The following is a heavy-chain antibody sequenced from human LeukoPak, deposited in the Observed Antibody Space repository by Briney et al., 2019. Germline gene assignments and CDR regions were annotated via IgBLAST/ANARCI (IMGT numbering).Heavy chain of an antibody. CDR3: ARDLSSVNPFDY. V-gene: IGHV3-53*04. D-gene: IGHD5/OR15-5a*01. J-gene: IGHJ4*02. Sequence: GGSLRLSCAASGFTVSSNYMSWVRQAPGKGLEWVSVIYSGGSTYYADSVKGRFTISRHNSENTLYLQMNSLRVEDTAVYYCARDLSSVNPFDYWGQGTLVTVSS. CDR2: IYSGGST. CDR1: GFTVSSNY.